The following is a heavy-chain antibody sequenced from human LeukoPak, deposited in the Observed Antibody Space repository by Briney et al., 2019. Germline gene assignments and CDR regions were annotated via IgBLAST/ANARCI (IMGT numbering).Heavy chain of an antibody. CDR3: ASYDFWSGYQSTMDV. CDR2: IYSGGST. D-gene: IGHD3-3*01. CDR1: GFTVSSNY. J-gene: IGHJ6*02. Sequence: PGGSLRLSCAASGFTVSSNYMSWVRQAPGEGLEWVSVIYSGGSTYYADSLKGRFTISRDNSKNTLYLQMNSLRAEDTAVYYCASYDFWSGYQSTMDVWGQGTTVTVSS. V-gene: IGHV3-53*01.